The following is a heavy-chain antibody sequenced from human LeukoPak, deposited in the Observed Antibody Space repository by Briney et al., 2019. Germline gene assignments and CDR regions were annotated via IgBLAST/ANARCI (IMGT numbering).Heavy chain of an antibody. CDR1: GGTFSSYA. Sequence: EASVKVSCKASGGTFSSYAISWVRQAPGQGLEWMGGIIPIFGTANYAQKFQGRVTITADESTSTAYMELSSLRSEDTAVYYCARRSKPYYYDSSGHGDWYFDLWGRGTLVTVSS. D-gene: IGHD3-22*01. CDR3: ARRSKPYYYDSSGHGDWYFDL. CDR2: IIPIFGTA. V-gene: IGHV1-69*13. J-gene: IGHJ2*01.